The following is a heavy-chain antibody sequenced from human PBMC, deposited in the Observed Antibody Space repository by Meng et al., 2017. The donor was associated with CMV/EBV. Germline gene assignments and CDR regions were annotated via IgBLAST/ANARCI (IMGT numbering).Heavy chain of an antibody. CDR2: IIPIFGTA. J-gene: IGHJ4*02. D-gene: IGHD6-13*01. Sequence: SVKVSCKASGGTFSSYAISWVRQAPGQGLEWTGGIIPIFGTANYAQKFQGRVTITTDESTSTAYMELSSLRSEDTAMYYCARGLRYSSSWLFQHDYWGQGTLVTVSS. V-gene: IGHV1-69*05. CDR1: GGTFSSYA. CDR3: ARGLRYSSSWLFQHDY.